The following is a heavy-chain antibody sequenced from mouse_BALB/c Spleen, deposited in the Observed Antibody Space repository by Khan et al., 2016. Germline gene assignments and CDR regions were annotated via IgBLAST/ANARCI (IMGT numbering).Heavy chain of an antibody. D-gene: IGHD2-14*01. Sequence: QVQLQQPGPGLVAPSQSLSITCTVSGFSLTHYGVHWVRQPPGKGLEWLGIIWAGGSTNYNSALMSRLSISKDNSKSQVSLKMNSLQTDDTAMYYCARDGNYRYDGFAYWGQGTLVTVSA. CDR2: IWAGGST. CDR1: GFSLTHYG. V-gene: IGHV2-9*02. CDR3: ARDGNYRYDGFAY. J-gene: IGHJ3*01.